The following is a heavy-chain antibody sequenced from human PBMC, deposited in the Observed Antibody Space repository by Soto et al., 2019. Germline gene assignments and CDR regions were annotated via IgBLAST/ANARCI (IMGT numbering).Heavy chain of an antibody. CDR2: ISGSGVST. Sequence: PGGSLRLSCAASGFTFSSYGMSWVRQAPGKGLEWVSAISGSGVSTYYADSVKGRFTISRDNSKNRLYLQMNSLRAEDTAVYYCATVEPGIAAYWGQGTLVTVSS. CDR3: ATVEPGIAAY. D-gene: IGHD6-13*01. V-gene: IGHV3-23*01. CDR1: GFTFSSYG. J-gene: IGHJ4*02.